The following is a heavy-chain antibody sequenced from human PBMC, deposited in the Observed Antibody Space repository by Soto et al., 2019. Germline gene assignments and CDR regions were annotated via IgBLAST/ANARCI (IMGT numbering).Heavy chain of an antibody. CDR2: INHSGST. Sequence: PSETLSLTCAVYGGSFSGYYWSWIRQPPGKGLEWIGEINHSGSTNYNPSLKSRVTISVDTSKNQFSLKLSSVTAADTAVYYCARGALRYFDWLLYVDAFDIWGQGTMVTVSS. D-gene: IGHD3-9*01. V-gene: IGHV4-34*01. CDR3: ARGALRYFDWLLYVDAFDI. J-gene: IGHJ3*02. CDR1: GGSFSGYY.